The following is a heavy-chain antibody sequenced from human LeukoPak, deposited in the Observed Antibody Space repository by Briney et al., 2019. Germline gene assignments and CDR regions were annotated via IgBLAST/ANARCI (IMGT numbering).Heavy chain of an antibody. CDR3: ARERRGNYFAFES. V-gene: IGHV3-11*05. CDR2: ITSSAGST. Sequence: PGGSLRLSCAASGFSVSDYYMSWIRQSPGKGLEWISYITSSAGSTKYADSVKGRFTISKDKAKNSVALQMNSLKSEDTAVYYCARERRGNYFAFESWGQGTLGTVSS. D-gene: IGHD3-16*01. J-gene: IGHJ4*02. CDR1: GFSVSDYY.